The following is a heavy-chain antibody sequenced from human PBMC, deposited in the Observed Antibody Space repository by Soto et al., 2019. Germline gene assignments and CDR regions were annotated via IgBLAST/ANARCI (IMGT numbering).Heavy chain of an antibody. CDR1: GYSLTSYW. D-gene: IGHD1-1*01. CDR2: IYPGDSDT. CDR3: ARHSTYNWNDRSYYYYYYMDV. Sequence: GEALKISGKGSGYSLTSYWIGWVRQMHGKGLEWMGIIYPGDSDTRYSPSFQGQVTISADKSISTAYLQWSSLKASDTAMYYCARHSTYNWNDRSYYYYYYMDVWGKGTTVTVSS. V-gene: IGHV5-51*01. J-gene: IGHJ6*03.